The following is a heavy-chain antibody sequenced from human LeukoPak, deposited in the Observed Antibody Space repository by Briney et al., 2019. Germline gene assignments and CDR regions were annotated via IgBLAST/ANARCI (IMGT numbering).Heavy chain of an antibody. CDR1: GGSISSYY. CDR2: IYTSGST. V-gene: IGHV4-4*07. CDR3: ARVYGSGSYHVSYYYYYMDV. Sequence: SETLSLTCTVSGGSISSYYWSWIRQPAGEGLEWIGRIYTSGSTNYNPSLKSRVTMSVDTSKNQFSLKLSSVTAADTAVYYCARVYGSGSYHVSYYYYYMDVWGKGTTVTVSS. D-gene: IGHD3-10*01. J-gene: IGHJ6*03.